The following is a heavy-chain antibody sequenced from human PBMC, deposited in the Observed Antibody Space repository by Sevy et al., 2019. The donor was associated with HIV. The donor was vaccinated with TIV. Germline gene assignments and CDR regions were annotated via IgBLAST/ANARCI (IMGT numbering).Heavy chain of an antibody. D-gene: IGHD3-3*02. CDR1: GFTVSSNY. CDR3: ASAIFGNLGDV. J-gene: IGHJ6*02. Sequence: GGSLRLSCAASGFTVSSNYMSWVRQAPGKGLEWVSVIYSGGNTYYADSVKGRFTISRVNSKNTLYLQMNSLRAEDTAVYYCASAIFGNLGDVWGQGTTVTVSS. CDR2: IYSGGNT. V-gene: IGHV3-53*01.